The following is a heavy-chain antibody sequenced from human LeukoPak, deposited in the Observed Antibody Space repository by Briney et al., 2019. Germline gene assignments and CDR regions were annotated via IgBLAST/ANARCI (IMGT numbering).Heavy chain of an antibody. D-gene: IGHD3-3*01. V-gene: IGHV4-59*01. CDR2: IYYSGST. CDR1: GGSISSYY. Sequence: SETLSLTCTVSGGSISSYYWSWIRQHPGKGLEWLGYIYYSGSTNYNPSLKSRVTISVDTSKNQFSLKLSSVTAADTAVYDCARDFGDYDFWSGYVGAFDIWGQGTMVTVSS. J-gene: IGHJ3*02. CDR3: ARDFGDYDFWSGYVGAFDI.